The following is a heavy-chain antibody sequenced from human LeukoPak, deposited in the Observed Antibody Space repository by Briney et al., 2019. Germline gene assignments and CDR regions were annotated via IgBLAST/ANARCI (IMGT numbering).Heavy chain of an antibody. J-gene: IGHJ4*02. V-gene: IGHV3-21*01. CDR2: ISSSSSYI. CDR3: ARDGDLYYFDY. Sequence: PGGSLRLSCAASEFSVGSNYMTWVRQAPGKGLEWVSSISSSSSYIYYADSVKGRFTISRDNAKNSLYLQMNSLRAEDTAVYYCARDGDLYYFDYWGQGTLVTVSS. D-gene: IGHD4-17*01. CDR1: EFSVGSNY.